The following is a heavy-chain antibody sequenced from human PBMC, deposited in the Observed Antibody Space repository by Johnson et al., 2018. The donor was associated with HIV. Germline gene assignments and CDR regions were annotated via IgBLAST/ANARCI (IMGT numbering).Heavy chain of an antibody. J-gene: IGHJ3*02. D-gene: IGHD1-7*01. CDR2: ISWDGGST. CDR1: GFTFDDYA. V-gene: IGHV3-43D*03. CDR3: AKDIQAGTHDAFDI. Sequence: QLVESGGVVVQPGGSLRLSCAASGFTFDDYAMHWVRQAPGKGLEWVSLISWDGGSTYYAASVTGRFTISRDNSKNSLYLQMNSLRAEDTALYYCAKDIQAGTHDAFDIWGQGTMVTVSS.